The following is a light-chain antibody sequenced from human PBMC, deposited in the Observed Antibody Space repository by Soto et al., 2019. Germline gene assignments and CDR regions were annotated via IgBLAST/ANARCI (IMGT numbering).Light chain of an antibody. CDR3: QQHHSLPLT. V-gene: IGKV1-33*01. J-gene: IGKJ4*01. CDR1: QDISNH. Sequence: DIQMTQSPSSLSASVGDRVTITCQASQDISNHLSWYQQKPGKAPKLLIYDASNLETGVPSGFSGSGSGTDFTFTISSLQPENVATYYCQQHHSLPLTFCGGTKVDIK. CDR2: DAS.